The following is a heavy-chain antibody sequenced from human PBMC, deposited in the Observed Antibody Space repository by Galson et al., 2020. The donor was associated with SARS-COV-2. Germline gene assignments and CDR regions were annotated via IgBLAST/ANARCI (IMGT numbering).Heavy chain of an antibody. V-gene: IGHV3-9*01. CDR2: ISWNSGSI. CDR3: AKDINSVGAVVGTFDY. D-gene: IGHD6-13*01. J-gene: IGHJ4*02. Sequence: GGSLRLSCAASGFKFNDFAMHWVRQAPGKGLAWVSGISWNSGSIGYADSVKGRFTISRDNAKNSLYLQMNSLRVEDTAFYHCAKDINSVGAVVGTFDYWGQGTLVTVSS. CDR1: GFKFNDFA.